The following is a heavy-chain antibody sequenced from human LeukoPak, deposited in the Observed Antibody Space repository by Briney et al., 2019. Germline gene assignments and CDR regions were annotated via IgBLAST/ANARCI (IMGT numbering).Heavy chain of an antibody. CDR3: AKSRSGSANWALRIFDN. Sequence: PGGSLRLSRVVSGFSFGSEAMSWVRQAPGRGLEWVSSISPGGGTTYYADSVKGRFTISRDNSKNTLYVQMNSLRAEDTAIYYCAKSRSGSANWALRIFDNWGQGTLVTVSS. V-gene: IGHV3-23*01. J-gene: IGHJ4*02. CDR2: ISPGGGTT. CDR1: GFSFGSEA. D-gene: IGHD3-10*01.